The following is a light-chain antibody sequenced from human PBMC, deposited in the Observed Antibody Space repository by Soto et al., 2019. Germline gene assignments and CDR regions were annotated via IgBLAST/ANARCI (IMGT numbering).Light chain of an antibody. V-gene: IGKV3-20*01. CDR2: GIS. J-gene: IGKJ1*01. Sequence: EIVLTQSPGTLSLSPGERATLSCRASESVSSSSLAWYQQKPGQAPRLLIYGISTRATGIPDRFSGSGSGTDFSLTISRLEPEDFAVYYCQQYGGSPRTF. CDR1: ESVSSSS. CDR3: QQYGGSPRT.